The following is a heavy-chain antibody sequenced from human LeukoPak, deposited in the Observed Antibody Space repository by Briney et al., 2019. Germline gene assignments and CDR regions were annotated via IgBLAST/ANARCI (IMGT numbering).Heavy chain of an antibody. D-gene: IGHD1-20*01. CDR2: VNPNSGNT. J-gene: IGHJ6*02. CDR3: ARSGNWNDDYYYYYGMDV. V-gene: IGHV1-8*01. CDR1: GYTFTSYD. Sequence: EASVKVSCKASGYTFTSYDINWVRQATGQGLEWMGWVNPNSGNTGYAQKFQGRVTMTRNTSISTAYMELSSLRSEDTAVYYCARSGNWNDDYYYYYGMDVWGQGTTVTVSS.